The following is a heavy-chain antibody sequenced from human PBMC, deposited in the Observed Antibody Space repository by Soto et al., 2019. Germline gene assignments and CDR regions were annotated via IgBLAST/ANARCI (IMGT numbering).Heavy chain of an antibody. CDR3: TTDPIVVVPAAIGYDYIWGSSDDAFDI. J-gene: IGHJ3*02. CDR2: IKNKNVGGTT. V-gene: IGHV3-15*01. Sequence: TGGALRLSWAGSGVTFSNAWMSWGRQAPGKGVEWGGRIKNKNVGGTTDYAAPVKGRFTISRDDSKNTLYLQMNSLKTEDTAVYYCTTDPIVVVPAAIGYDYIWGSSDDAFDIWGQGTMVTVS. D-gene: IGHD2-2*02. CDR1: GVTFSNAW.